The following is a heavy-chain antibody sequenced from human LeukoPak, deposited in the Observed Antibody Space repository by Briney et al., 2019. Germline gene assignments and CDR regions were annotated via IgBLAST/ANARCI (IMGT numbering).Heavy chain of an antibody. V-gene: IGHV3-74*01. D-gene: IGHD3-22*01. CDR2: INSDGSST. Sequence: GGSLRLSCAASGFTSSSYWMHWVRQAPGRGLVWVSRINSDGSSTSYADSVKGRFTISRDNAKNTLYLQMNSLRAEDTAVYYCARDLGYYDSSGYTPDWGQGTLVTVSS. CDR3: ARDLGYYDSSGYTPD. J-gene: IGHJ4*02. CDR1: GFTSSSYW.